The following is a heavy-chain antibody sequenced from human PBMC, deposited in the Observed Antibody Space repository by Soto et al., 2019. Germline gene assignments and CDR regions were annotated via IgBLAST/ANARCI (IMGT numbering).Heavy chain of an antibody. D-gene: IGHD2-2*01. CDR2: ISSSSSTI. V-gene: IGHV3-48*01. CDR3: ARGLVVPAAPTYYYYMDV. CDR1: GFTFSSYS. J-gene: IGHJ6*03. Sequence: GGSLRLSCAASGFTFSSYSMNWVRQAPGKGLEWVSYISSSSSTIYYADSVKGRFTISRDNAKNSLYLQMNSLRAEDTAVYYCARGLVVPAAPTYYYYMDVWGKGTTVTVSS.